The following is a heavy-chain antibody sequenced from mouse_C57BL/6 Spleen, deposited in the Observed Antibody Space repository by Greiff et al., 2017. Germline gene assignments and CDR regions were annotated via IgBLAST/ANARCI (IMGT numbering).Heavy chain of an antibody. CDR2: IRYDGSN. Sequence: VQLNESGPGLVKPSQSLSLTCSVTGYSITSGYYWNWIRQSPGNQLEWMGYIRYDGSNNYHPSIQNHISIPRDTSKNQLFLKLNSVATEDTATYYCRRDSWFDYWGQGTLVTVSA. CDR3: RRDSWFDY. CDR1: GYSITSGYY. V-gene: IGHV3-6*01. J-gene: IGHJ3*01.